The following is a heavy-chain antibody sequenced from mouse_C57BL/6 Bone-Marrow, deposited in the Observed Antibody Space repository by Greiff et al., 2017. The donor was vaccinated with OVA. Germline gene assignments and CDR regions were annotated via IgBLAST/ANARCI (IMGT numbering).Heavy chain of an antibody. Sequence: QVQLQQPGAELVKPGASVKLSCKASGYTFTSYWMHWVKQRPGRGLEWIGRIDPNSGGTKYNEKFKSKATLTVDKPSSTAYMQLSSLTSEDSAVYYCARGEFITTVVAHFDYWGQGTTLTVSS. CDR1: GYTFTSYW. CDR3: ARGEFITTVVAHFDY. D-gene: IGHD1-1*01. V-gene: IGHV1-72*01. CDR2: IDPNSGGT. J-gene: IGHJ2*01.